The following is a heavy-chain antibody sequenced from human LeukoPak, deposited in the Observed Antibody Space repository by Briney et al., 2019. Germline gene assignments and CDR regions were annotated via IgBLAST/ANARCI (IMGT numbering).Heavy chain of an antibody. J-gene: IGHJ3*02. D-gene: IGHD6-13*01. CDR2: ISGSGGST. CDR3: AKVYSPIAAAGMTPYDAFDI. Sequence: GGSLRLSCAASGFTFSSYAMSWARQAPGKGLEWVSAISGSGGSTYYADSVKGRFTISRDNSKNTVYLQMNSLRAEDTAVYYCAKVYSPIAAAGMTPYDAFDIWGQGTMVTVSS. V-gene: IGHV3-23*01. CDR1: GFTFSSYA.